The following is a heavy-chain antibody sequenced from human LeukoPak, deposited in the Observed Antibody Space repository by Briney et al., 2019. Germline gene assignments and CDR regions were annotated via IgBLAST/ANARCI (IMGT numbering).Heavy chain of an antibody. CDR2: IYYSGST. J-gene: IGHJ4*02. CDR1: GCSISCGGYY. D-gene: IGHD3-22*01. V-gene: IGHV4-31*03. CDR3: ASRGYYYDSSGLK. Sequence: PSQTLSHTFTVSGCSISCGGYYWSWIRQHPGKGLECIGYIYYSGSTYYNPSLKSRVTISVDTSKNQFSLKLSSVTAADTAVYYCASRGYYYDSSGLKWGQGTLVTVSS.